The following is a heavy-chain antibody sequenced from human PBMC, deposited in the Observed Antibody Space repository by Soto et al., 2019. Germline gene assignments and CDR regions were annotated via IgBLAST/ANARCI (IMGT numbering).Heavy chain of an antibody. CDR1: GDTFNFYT. V-gene: IGHV1-18*01. J-gene: IGHJ4*02. D-gene: IGHD5-12*01. CDR3: ARVVATISLNPLYYFYY. Sequence: ASVKVSCKASGDTFNFYTINRVRRAPGLGLEWMGRFNPILSFSNSALKLQGRVTMTTDTSTSTAYMELRSLRSDDTAVYYCARVVATISLNPLYYFYYWSQGTLVSVSS. CDR2: FNPILSFS.